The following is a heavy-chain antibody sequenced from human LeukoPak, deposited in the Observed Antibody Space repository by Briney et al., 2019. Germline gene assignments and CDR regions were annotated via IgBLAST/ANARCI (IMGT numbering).Heavy chain of an antibody. V-gene: IGHV3-9*01. CDR1: GFTFDDYA. Sequence: AGGSLRLSCAASGFTFDDYAMHWVRQAPGKGLEWVSGISWNSGSISYADSVKGRFTISRDNAKNSLYLQMNSLRAEDTALYYCAKDRRGRDGYFDYWGQGTLVTVSS. D-gene: IGHD5-24*01. CDR2: ISWNSGSI. CDR3: AKDRRGRDGYFDY. J-gene: IGHJ4*02.